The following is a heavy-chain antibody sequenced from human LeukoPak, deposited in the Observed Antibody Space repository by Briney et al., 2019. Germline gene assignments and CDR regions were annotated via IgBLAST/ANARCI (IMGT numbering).Heavy chain of an antibody. D-gene: IGHD6-13*01. CDR2: ISSSSSYI. V-gene: IGHV3-21*01. CDR1: GFTFSSYS. J-gene: IGHJ4*02. Sequence: AGGSLRLSCAASGFTFSSYSMNWVRQAPGKGLEWVSSISSSSSYIYYADSVKGRFTISRDNAKNSLYLQMNSLRAEDTAVYYCARASSSWDHFYYWGQGTLVTVSS. CDR3: ARASSSWDHFYY.